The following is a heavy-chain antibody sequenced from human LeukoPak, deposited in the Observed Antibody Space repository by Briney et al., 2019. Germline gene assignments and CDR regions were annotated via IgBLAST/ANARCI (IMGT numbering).Heavy chain of an antibody. CDR2: INHSGST. D-gene: IGHD6-19*01. CDR1: GGSFSGYY. Sequence: SETLSLTCAVYGGSFSGYYWSWIRQPPGEGLEWIGEINHSGSTNYNPSLKSRVTISVDTSKNQFSLKLSSVTAADTAVYYCARGAAAADLSGWYGDYYYYYYMDVWGKGTTVTVSS. CDR3: ARGAAAADLSGWYGDYYYYYYMDV. J-gene: IGHJ6*03. V-gene: IGHV4-34*01.